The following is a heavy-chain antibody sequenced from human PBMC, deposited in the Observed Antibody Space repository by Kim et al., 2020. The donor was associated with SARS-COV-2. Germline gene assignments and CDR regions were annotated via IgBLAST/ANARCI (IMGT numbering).Heavy chain of an antibody. CDR2: ISSSSSTI. CDR3: ARDGDKYYYDSSGYPGDAFDI. V-gene: IGHV3-48*02. J-gene: IGHJ3*02. D-gene: IGHD3-22*01. Sequence: GGSLRLSCAASGFTFSSYSMNWVRQAPGKGLEWVSYISSSSSTIYYADSVKGRFTISRDNAKNSLYLQMNSLRDEDTAVYYCARDGDKYYYDSSGYPGDAFDIWGQGTMVTVSS. CDR1: GFTFSSYS.